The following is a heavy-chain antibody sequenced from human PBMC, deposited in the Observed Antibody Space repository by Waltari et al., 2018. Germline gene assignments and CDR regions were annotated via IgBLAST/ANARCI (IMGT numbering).Heavy chain of an antibody. Sequence: QVQLQESGPGLVKPSQTLSLTCTVSGGSISSGDYYWSWIRPPPGKGLEWIGYIYYSGSTYYNPSLKSRVTISVDTSKNQFSLKLSSVTAADTAVYYCARDARRRVQGYYYYGMDVWGQGTTVTVSS. CDR2: IYYSGST. CDR3: ARDARRRVQGYYYYGMDV. J-gene: IGHJ6*02. D-gene: IGHD3-10*01. CDR1: GGSISSGDYY. V-gene: IGHV4-30-4*08.